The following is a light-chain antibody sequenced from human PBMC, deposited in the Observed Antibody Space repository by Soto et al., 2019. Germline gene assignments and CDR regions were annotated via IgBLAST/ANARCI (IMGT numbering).Light chain of an antibody. Sequence: EIVLTESPATRSLSPGERATLSCRASQTVSSYLLWYQQKPGQAPRLLIYDASNRASGTPARFSGSGYETDFNLTISSLETEDFAVYYCQHRMNWPLTFGQGTRLEIK. CDR1: QTVSSY. J-gene: IGKJ5*01. CDR3: QHRMNWPLT. CDR2: DAS. V-gene: IGKV3-11*01.